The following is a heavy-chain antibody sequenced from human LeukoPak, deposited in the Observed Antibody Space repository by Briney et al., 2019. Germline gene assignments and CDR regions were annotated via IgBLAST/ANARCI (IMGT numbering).Heavy chain of an antibody. D-gene: IGHD3-22*01. Sequence: GSLRLSCSASGFTFSSYPMHWVRQAPGEGLEYVSAINDRGDDTYYADSVKGRFTISRDNSKNSLYLQMSSLRAEDTAVYYCVRAFRFDSGAYYYVDWGQGTLVTVSS. CDR1: GFTFSSYP. J-gene: IGHJ4*02. CDR3: VRAFRFDSGAYYYVD. V-gene: IGHV3-64D*09. CDR2: INDRGDDT.